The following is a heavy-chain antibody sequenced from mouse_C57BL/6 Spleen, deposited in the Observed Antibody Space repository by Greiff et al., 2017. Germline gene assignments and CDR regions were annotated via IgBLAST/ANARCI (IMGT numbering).Heavy chain of an antibody. CDR1: GYTFTSYW. CDR2: IDPNSGGT. Sequence: VQLQQPGAELVKPGASVKLSCKASGYTFTSYWMHWVKQRPGRGLEWIGRIDPNSGGTKYNEKFKSKATLTVDKPSSTAYMQLSSLTSEDSAVYYCARLGSTTVVAPYYFDYWGQGTTLTVSS. V-gene: IGHV1-72*01. J-gene: IGHJ2*01. CDR3: ARLGSTTVVAPYYFDY. D-gene: IGHD1-1*01.